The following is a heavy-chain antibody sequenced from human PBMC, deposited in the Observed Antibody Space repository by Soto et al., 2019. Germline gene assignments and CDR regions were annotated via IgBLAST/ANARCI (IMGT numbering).Heavy chain of an antibody. D-gene: IGHD2-8*01. CDR3: ARDQMVYAINYYYYMDV. V-gene: IGHV3-7*01. Sequence: GGSLRLSCAASGFTFSSHWMSWVRQAPGEGLEWVANINQDGSEKYYVDSVKGRFTISRDNAKNSLYLQMNSLRAEDTAVYYCARDQMVYAINYYYYMDVWGKGTTVTVSS. CDR2: INQDGSEK. J-gene: IGHJ6*03. CDR1: GFTFSSHW.